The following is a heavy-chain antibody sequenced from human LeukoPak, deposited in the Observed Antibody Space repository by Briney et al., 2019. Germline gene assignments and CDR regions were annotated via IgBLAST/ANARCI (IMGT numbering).Heavy chain of an antibody. D-gene: IGHD5-12*01. CDR1: GGSISSSSYY. Sequence: SETLSLTCTVSGGSISSSSYYWGWIRQPPGKGLEWIGSIYYSGSTYYNPSLKSRVTISVDTSKNQFSLKLSSVTAADTAVYYCARHGGYDLVLDYWGQGTLVTVSS. V-gene: IGHV4-39*01. J-gene: IGHJ4*02. CDR3: ARHGGYDLVLDY. CDR2: IYYSGST.